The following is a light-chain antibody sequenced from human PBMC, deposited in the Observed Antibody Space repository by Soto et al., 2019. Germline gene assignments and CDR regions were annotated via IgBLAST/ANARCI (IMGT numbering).Light chain of an antibody. V-gene: IGKV1-33*01. CDR1: QDITNY. Sequence: DIQMTQSPSSLSASVGDRVTITCQASQDITNYLNWYQQKPGKAPKLLIYDASNLETGVPSRFIGSGSGRDFTCTISSLQPEDIATYYCQQYDNLPRTFGQGTKLEIK. J-gene: IGKJ2*01. CDR3: QQYDNLPRT. CDR2: DAS.